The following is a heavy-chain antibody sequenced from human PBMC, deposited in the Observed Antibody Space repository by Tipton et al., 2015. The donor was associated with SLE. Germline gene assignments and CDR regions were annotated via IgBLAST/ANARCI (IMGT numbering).Heavy chain of an antibody. CDR3: ATEVRMVGAPLVDY. J-gene: IGHJ4*02. CDR2: ISGSGGST. Sequence: SLRLSCAASGFTFSSYAMHWVRQAPGKGLEWVSAISGSGGSTYYADSVKGRFTISRDNSKNTLYLQMNSLRAEDTAVYYCATEVRMVGAPLVDYWGQGTLVTVSS. D-gene: IGHD1-26*01. V-gene: IGHV3-23*01. CDR1: GFTFSSYA.